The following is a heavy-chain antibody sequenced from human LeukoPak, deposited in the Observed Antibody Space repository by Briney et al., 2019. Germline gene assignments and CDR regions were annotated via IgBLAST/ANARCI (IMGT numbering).Heavy chain of an antibody. J-gene: IGHJ5*02. CDR3: ARDSGTTGEVKFDP. V-gene: IGHV4-34*01. CDR1: GGSFSGYF. D-gene: IGHD3-10*01. Sequence: SETLSLTCAVYGGSFSGYFWSWIRQPPGKGLEWIGDVNHKGGTNYNPSLKSRVTISVDTSKNQFSLKMTSVTAADTAVYYCARDSGTTGEVKFDPWGQGMLVTVSS. CDR2: VNHKGGT.